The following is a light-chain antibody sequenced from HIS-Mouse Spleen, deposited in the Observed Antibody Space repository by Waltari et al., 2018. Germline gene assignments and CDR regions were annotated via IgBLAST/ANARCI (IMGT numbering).Light chain of an antibody. J-gene: IGLJ2*01. CDR2: EVS. CDR1: SSDVGSYNR. Sequence: QSALTQPPSVSGSPGQSVTISCTGTSSDVGSYNRVSWYQQPPGTAPKLMIYEVSNRPPGVPDRFSRSKSGNTASLPISGLQAEDEADYYCSLYTSSSTLVFGGGTKLTVL. V-gene: IGLV2-18*01. CDR3: SLYTSSSTLV.